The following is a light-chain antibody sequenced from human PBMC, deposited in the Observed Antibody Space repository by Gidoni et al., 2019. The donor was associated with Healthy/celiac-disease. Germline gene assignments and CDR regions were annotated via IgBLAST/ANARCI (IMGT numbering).Light chain of an antibody. CDR2: AAS. CDR1: QCIRND. J-gene: IGKJ2*01. Sequence: AIQMTQSPSSLSSSVGDRVTITFRASQCIRNDLGWYQQKPGNAPKLLLYAASSLQSGVPSRFSGSGSGTDFTLTISSLQPEDFATYYCLQDYNYPLTFGQGTKLEIK. CDR3: LQDYNYPLT. V-gene: IGKV1-6*01.